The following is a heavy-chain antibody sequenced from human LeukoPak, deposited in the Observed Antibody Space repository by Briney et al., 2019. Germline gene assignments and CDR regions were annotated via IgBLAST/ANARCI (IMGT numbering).Heavy chain of an antibody. CDR3: ARGAAGTFGY. J-gene: IGHJ4*02. D-gene: IGHD6-13*01. CDR1: GGSISSGGYS. CDR2: IYYSGST. V-gene: IGHV4-31*03. Sequence: SETLSLTCTVSGGSISSGGYSWSWIRQHPGKGLEWIGYIYYSGSTYYNPSLKSRVTISVDTSKNQFSLKLSSVTAADTAVYYCARGAAGTFGYWGQGTLVTVSS.